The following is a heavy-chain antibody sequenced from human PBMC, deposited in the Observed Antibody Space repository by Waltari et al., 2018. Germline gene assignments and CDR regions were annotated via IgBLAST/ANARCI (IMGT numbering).Heavy chain of an antibody. CDR1: GGSFSGYY. V-gene: IGHV4-34*01. CDR2: INHSGST. J-gene: IGHJ4*02. CDR3: ARGGHELEIFGVVIMPSSFDY. D-gene: IGHD3-3*01. Sequence: QVQLQQWGAGLLKPSETLSLTCAVYGGSFSGYYWSWIRQPPGKGLEWIGEINHSGSTNYNPSLKSRVTISVDTSKNQFSLKLGSVTAADTAVYYCARGGHELEIFGVVIMPSSFDYWGQGTLVTVSS.